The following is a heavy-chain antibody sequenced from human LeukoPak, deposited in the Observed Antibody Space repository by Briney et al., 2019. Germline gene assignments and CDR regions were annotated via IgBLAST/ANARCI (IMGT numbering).Heavy chain of an antibody. V-gene: IGHV1-69*04. D-gene: IGHD5-18*01. Sequence: SVKVSCKASGGTFSSYAISWVRQAPGQGLEWMGRIIPILGIANYAQKFQGRVTITADKSTSTAYMELSSLRSGDTAVYYCARGTEDTAAGPDYWGQGTLVTVSS. J-gene: IGHJ4*02. CDR3: ARGTEDTAAGPDY. CDR2: IIPILGIA. CDR1: GGTFSSYA.